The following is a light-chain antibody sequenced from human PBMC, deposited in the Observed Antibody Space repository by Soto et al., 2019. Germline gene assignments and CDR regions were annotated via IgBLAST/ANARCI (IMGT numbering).Light chain of an antibody. CDR2: DAS. Sequence: EIVLTQSPATLSLSPGERATLSCRASQSVSSYLAWYQQKPGQAPRLLIYDASNRATGIPARFSGSGSGTDFTLTISSLETEDFAVYYCQQRSNWPPVTFGGGTKVEIQ. CDR3: QQRSNWPPVT. J-gene: IGKJ4*01. V-gene: IGKV3-11*01. CDR1: QSVSSY.